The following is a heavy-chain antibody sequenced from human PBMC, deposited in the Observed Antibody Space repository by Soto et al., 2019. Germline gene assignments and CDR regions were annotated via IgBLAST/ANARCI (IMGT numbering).Heavy chain of an antibody. J-gene: IGHJ4*02. CDR3: ARGERQQQRDY. V-gene: IGHV4-4*02. CDR1: GGSIRSSKC. CDR2: IYHSGST. D-gene: IGHD6-13*01. Sequence: PSEPLPHTWTVAGGSIRSSKCWRRVRQPPGKGLEWIGEIYHSGSTNYNPSLKSRVIISVDKSKNQFSLKLSSVTDADTAVYYCARGERQQQRDYWGQGTLVTVSS.